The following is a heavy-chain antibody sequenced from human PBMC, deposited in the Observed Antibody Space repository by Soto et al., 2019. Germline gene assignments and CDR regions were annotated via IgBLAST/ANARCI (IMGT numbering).Heavy chain of an antibody. CDR1: GYTFTSYD. Sequence: ASVKVSCKASGYTFTSYDINWVRQATGQGLEWMGWMNPNSGNTGYAQKFQGRVTMTRNTSISTAYMELSSLRSEDTAVYYCARGARDFWSGYYVVYGMDVWGQETTVTVSS. CDR2: MNPNSGNT. D-gene: IGHD3-3*01. V-gene: IGHV1-8*01. CDR3: ARGARDFWSGYYVVYGMDV. J-gene: IGHJ6*02.